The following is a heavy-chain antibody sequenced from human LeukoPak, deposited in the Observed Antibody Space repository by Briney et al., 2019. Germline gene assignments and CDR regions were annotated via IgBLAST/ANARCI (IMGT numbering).Heavy chain of an antibody. D-gene: IGHD7-27*01. CDR3: AKTGEGYYFDY. V-gene: IGHV3-30*02. Sequence: PGGSLRLSCAASGFTFSAYAMHWVRQAPGKGLEWVAFIRLDGSNKNYGDSVKGRFTISRDNSKNTLYLEMNSLRSGDTAVYYCAKTGEGYYFDYWGRGTLVTVSS. CDR2: IRLDGSNK. CDR1: GFTFSAYA. J-gene: IGHJ4*02.